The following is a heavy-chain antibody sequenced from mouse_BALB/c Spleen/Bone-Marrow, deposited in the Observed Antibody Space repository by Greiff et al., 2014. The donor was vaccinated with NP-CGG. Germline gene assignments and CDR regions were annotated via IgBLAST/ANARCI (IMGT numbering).Heavy chain of an antibody. V-gene: IGHV5-12*02. J-gene: IGHJ2*01. Sequence: DVMLVESGGGLVQPRGSLKLSCATSGFSFSDYYMYWIRQTPEKRLEWVAYISNGGGSTYYPDTVKGRFTISRDNAKNTLYLQMSRLKSEDTAMYYCARLGDYSYFDYWGQGTTLTVSS. CDR2: ISNGGGST. CDR1: GFSFSDYY. CDR3: ARLGDYSYFDY. D-gene: IGHD1-1*01.